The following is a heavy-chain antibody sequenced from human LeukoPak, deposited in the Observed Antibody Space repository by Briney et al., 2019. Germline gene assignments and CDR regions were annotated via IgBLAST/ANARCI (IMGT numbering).Heavy chain of an antibody. Sequence: GSLRLSCAASGFTVSSNYMSWVRQPPGKGLEWIGSTYHSGTIYDNPSLKSRVTISVDTSKNQFSLKVTSVTAADTAVYYCARHQRGGRITGALGWFDPWGQGTLVTVSS. CDR2: TYHSGTI. V-gene: IGHV4-38-2*01. D-gene: IGHD1-20*01. J-gene: IGHJ5*02. CDR1: GFTVSSNY. CDR3: ARHQRGGRITGALGWFDP.